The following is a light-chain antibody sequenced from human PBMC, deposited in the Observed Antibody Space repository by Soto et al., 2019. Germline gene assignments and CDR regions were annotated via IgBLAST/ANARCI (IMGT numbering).Light chain of an antibody. J-gene: IGLJ2*01. V-gene: IGLV1-44*01. CDR3: AAWDDSLNGHVV. CDR1: SSNIGSNI. CDR2: NNN. Sequence: QAVLTQPPSASGTPGQRVTISCSGSSSNIGSNIVNWYQQLPGTAPKLLMYNNNQRPSGVPDRFSGSKSGTSASLAISGLQSEDEADYYCAAWDDSLNGHVVFGGGTQLTVL.